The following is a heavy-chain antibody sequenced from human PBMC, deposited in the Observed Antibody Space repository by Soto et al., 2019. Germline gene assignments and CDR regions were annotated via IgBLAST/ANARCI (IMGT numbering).Heavy chain of an antibody. CDR1: GFTFNTYA. V-gene: IGHV3-23*01. D-gene: IGHD2-21*02. CDR2: ISGGGGTI. J-gene: IGHJ3*01. CDR3: AKGFIVVVTAIRPDDNFDV. Sequence: VGSLRLSCAASGFTFNTYAMNWVRQAPGKGLEWVASISGGGGTINYADSVKGRFTTSRDTSKNTLYLQMNSLSAEDTAVYYCAKGFIVVVTAIRPDDNFDVWGQGTMVTVSS.